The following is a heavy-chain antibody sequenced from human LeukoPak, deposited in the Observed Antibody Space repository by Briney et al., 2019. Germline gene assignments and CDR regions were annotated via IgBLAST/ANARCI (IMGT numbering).Heavy chain of an antibody. Sequence: GGSLRLSCAASGFTFSSYVMSWVRQAPGKGLEWVSYINHNAETIYYADSVKGRFTISRDNAKNVLYLQMNRLRDGDTAVYFCARDSDWAFDNWGQGTLVTVSS. CDR3: ARDSDWAFDN. CDR1: GFTFSSYV. CDR2: INHNAETI. D-gene: IGHD6-19*01. J-gene: IGHJ4*02. V-gene: IGHV3-48*02.